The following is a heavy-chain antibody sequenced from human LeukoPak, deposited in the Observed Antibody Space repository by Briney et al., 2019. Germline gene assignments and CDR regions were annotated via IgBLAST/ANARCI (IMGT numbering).Heavy chain of an antibody. CDR2: IWYDGSNK. V-gene: IGHV3-30*02. Sequence: QPGGSLRLSCAASGFTFSSYGMHWVRQAPGKGLEWVAVIWYDGSNKYYADSVKGRFTISRDNAKNTLYLQMNSLRAEDTAVYYCAKERYYDSSGNYYTYFFDYWGQGTLVTVSS. J-gene: IGHJ4*02. D-gene: IGHD3-22*01. CDR3: AKERYYDSSGNYYTYFFDY. CDR1: GFTFSSYG.